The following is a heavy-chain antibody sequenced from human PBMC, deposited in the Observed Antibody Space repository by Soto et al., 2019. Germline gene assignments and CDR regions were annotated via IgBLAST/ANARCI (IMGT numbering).Heavy chain of an antibody. CDR2: IFSDNER. CDR1: GFSLTTGKMG. J-gene: IGHJ6*02. D-gene: IGHD4-17*01. CDR3: ARMNVDSYQFYYAMDV. V-gene: IGHV2-26*01. Sequence: SGPTLVNPTETLTLTCPVSGFSLTTGKMGVSWIRQPPGKALEWLAHIFSDNERSYSTSLQGRLTISKDTSGSQVVLSMTNVDPVDTATYYCARMNVDSYQFYYAMDVWGQETTVTVSS.